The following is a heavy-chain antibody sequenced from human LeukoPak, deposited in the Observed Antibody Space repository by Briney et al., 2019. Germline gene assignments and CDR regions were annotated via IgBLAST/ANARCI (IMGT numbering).Heavy chain of an antibody. CDR1: GFTFSSYG. J-gene: IGHJ3*02. V-gene: IGHV3-30*03. Sequence: GGSLRLSCAASGFTFSSYGMHWVRQAPGKGLEWVAVISYDGSNKYYADSVKGRFTISRDNSKNTLYLQMNSLRAEDTAVYYCARDRMRESAFDIWGQGTMVTVSS. D-gene: IGHD1-26*01. CDR3: ARDRMRESAFDI. CDR2: ISYDGSNK.